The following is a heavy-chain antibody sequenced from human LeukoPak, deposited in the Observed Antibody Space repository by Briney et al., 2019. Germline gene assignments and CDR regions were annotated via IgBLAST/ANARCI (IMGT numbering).Heavy chain of an antibody. J-gene: IGHJ6*03. V-gene: IGHV3-48*01. CDR2: ISSSSSTI. Sequence: PGGSLRLSCAASGFTFSSYSMNWVRQAPGKGLEWVSYISSSSSTIYYANSVKGRFTISRDNAKNSLYLQMNSLRAEDTAVYYCARVHTGDYYYYYYMDVWGKGTTVTVSS. CDR1: GFTFSSYS. D-gene: IGHD2-21*01. CDR3: ARVHTGDYYYYYYMDV.